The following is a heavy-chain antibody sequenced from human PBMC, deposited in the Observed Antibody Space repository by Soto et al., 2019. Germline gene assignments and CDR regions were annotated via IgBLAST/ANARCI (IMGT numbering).Heavy chain of an antibody. Sequence: ESGGGLVKPGGSLRLSCAASGFNFSTYSMNWVRQAPGKGLEWVSSISHDGSYIYYADSVKGRFTISRDNARRSLYLQMNSLRAEDTAIYYCASPPPRAVTTAGTKWFDPWGQGTLVTVSS. CDR3: ASPPPRAVTTAGTKWFDP. CDR2: ISHDGSYI. V-gene: IGHV3-21*01. J-gene: IGHJ5*02. CDR1: GFNFSTYS. D-gene: IGHD4-17*01.